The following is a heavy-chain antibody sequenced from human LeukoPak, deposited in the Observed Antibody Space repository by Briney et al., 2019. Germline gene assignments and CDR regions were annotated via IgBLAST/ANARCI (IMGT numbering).Heavy chain of an antibody. D-gene: IGHD3-10*01. CDR1: GDSVSSNSSV. J-gene: IGHJ4*02. Sequence: LQTLSLTCAISGDSVSSNSSVWNWIRQSPSRGLEWLGRTYYMSRWFTDYAPSVKSRININPDTSKNQFSLQLNSVTPEDTAVYYCARESRSSYDYWGQGTLVTISS. V-gene: IGHV6-1*01. CDR3: ARESRSSYDY. CDR2: TYYMSRWFT.